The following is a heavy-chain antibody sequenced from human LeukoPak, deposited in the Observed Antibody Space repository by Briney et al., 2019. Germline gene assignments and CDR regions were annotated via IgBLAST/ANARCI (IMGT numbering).Heavy chain of an antibody. Sequence: SETLSLTCTVSGGSISSYYWSWIRQPPGKGLEWIGYIYYSGSTNYNPSLKSRVTISVDTSKNQFSLKLSSVTAADTAVYYCAKTAAGKFDYWGQGTLVTVSS. J-gene: IGHJ4*02. CDR1: GGSISSYY. CDR3: AKTAAGKFDY. D-gene: IGHD6-13*01. CDR2: IYYSGST. V-gene: IGHV4-59*08.